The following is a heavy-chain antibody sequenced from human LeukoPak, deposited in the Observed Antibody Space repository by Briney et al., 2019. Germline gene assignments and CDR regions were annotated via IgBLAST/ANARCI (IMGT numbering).Heavy chain of an antibody. CDR1: GGSISSSSYY. Sequence: SETLSLTCTVSGGSISSSSYYWGWIRQPPGKGLEWIGHIYPSGNSYHNPSLKSRVIMSVDTSKNRVSLRLKSVTAADTAVFYCARGDYRQKDNAMDVWGQGTTVTVSS. V-gene: IGHV4-61*05. D-gene: IGHD4-11*01. CDR2: IYPSGNS. CDR3: ARGDYRQKDNAMDV. J-gene: IGHJ6*02.